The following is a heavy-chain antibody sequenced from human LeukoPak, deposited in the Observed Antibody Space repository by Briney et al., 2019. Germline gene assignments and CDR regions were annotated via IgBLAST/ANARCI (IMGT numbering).Heavy chain of an antibody. CDR2: TYYRSKWYN. V-gene: IGHV6-1*01. CDR1: GDIVSSNSAA. Sequence: SQTLSLTCAISGDIVSSNSAAWNWIRQSPSRGLEWLGRTYYRSKWYNDYAVSVKSRITINPDTSKTQFSLQLTSVTPEDTAVYYCARAYSSSWAIDYWGQGTLVTVSS. J-gene: IGHJ4*02. D-gene: IGHD6-13*01. CDR3: ARAYSSSWAIDY.